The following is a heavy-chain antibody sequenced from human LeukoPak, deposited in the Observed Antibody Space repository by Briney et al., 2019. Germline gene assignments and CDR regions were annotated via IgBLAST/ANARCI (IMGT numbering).Heavy chain of an antibody. CDR1: GGSISSYY. V-gene: IGHV4-59*01. D-gene: IGHD1-1*01. Sequence: SETLSLTCTVSGGSISSYYWSWIRQPPGKGLEWIGYTFHSGSTNYNPSLKSRVTISVDTSKNQFSLRMSSMTAADTAVYYCARATSPFYTDFDYWGQGTLVTVSS. CDR2: TFHSGST. J-gene: IGHJ4*02. CDR3: ARATSPFYTDFDY.